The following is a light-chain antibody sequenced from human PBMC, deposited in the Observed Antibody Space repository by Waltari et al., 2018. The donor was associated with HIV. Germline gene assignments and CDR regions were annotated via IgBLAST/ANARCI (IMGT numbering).Light chain of an antibody. CDR3: CSYAGSRIP. Sequence: QSALTQPASVSGSFGQSITISCTGSSSDVGSYNLVSWYTHHPGKAPKLILFEVLNRPSGVSNRFSGSKSGNTASLTVSGLQAEDEGHYYCCSYAGSRIPFGGGTKLTVL. CDR2: EVL. J-gene: IGLJ2*01. CDR1: SSDVGSYNL. V-gene: IGLV2-23*02.